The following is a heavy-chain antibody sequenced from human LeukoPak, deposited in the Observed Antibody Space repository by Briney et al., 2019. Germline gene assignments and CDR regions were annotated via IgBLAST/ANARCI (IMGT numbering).Heavy chain of an antibody. CDR1: GFTFSSYG. D-gene: IGHD6-19*01. CDR3: AKDRGSSGWSGVDH. J-gene: IGHJ4*02. CDR2: IRYDGNNK. V-gene: IGHV3-30*02. Sequence: GGSLRLSCAASGFTFSSYGMHWVRQAPGKGLEWVAFIRYDGNNKYYADSVKGRFTISRDNSKNTLYLQMTSLRVEDTAVYYCAKDRGSSGWSGVDHWGQGTLVTVSS.